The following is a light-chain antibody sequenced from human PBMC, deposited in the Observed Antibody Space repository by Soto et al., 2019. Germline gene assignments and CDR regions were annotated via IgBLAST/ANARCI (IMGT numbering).Light chain of an antibody. Sequence: QSALTQPPSVSGSPGQSVTISCTGTSSDVGSYNRVSWYQQPPGTAPKLLIYGNSNRPSGVPDRFSGSKSGTSASLAITGLQAEDEADYYCQSYDSSLSGNNYVFGTGTKLTVL. CDR1: SSDVGSYNR. J-gene: IGLJ1*01. V-gene: IGLV2-18*02. CDR3: QSYDSSLSGNNYV. CDR2: GNS.